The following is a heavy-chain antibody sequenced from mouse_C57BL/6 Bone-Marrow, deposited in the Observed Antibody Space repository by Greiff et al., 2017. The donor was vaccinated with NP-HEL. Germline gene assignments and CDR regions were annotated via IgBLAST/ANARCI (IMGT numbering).Heavy chain of an antibody. V-gene: IGHV1-64*01. Sequence: QVQLKQPGAELVKPGASVKLSCKASGYTFTSYWMHWVKQRPGQGLEWIGMIHPNSGSTNYNEKFKSKATLTVDKSSSTAYMQLSSLTSEDSAVYYCASFTTVVALYYYAMDYWGQGTSVTVSS. J-gene: IGHJ4*01. CDR1: GYTFTSYW. CDR2: IHPNSGST. CDR3: ASFTTVVALYYYAMDY. D-gene: IGHD1-1*01.